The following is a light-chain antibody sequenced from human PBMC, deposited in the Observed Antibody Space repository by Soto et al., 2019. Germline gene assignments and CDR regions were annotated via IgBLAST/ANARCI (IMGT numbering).Light chain of an antibody. CDR1: SSDLGGYDY. CDR3: SWYIPTSVSYV. J-gene: IGLJ1*01. Sequence: QPVLTQPASVSGSPGQSITISCTGTSSDLGGYDYVSWYQLHPGKAPKLMVFEVSNRPSGVYYRFSGSKSGNTASLAISGLQDEGEADYYFSWYIPTSVSYVFGIGNKVTV. CDR2: EVS. V-gene: IGLV2-14*01.